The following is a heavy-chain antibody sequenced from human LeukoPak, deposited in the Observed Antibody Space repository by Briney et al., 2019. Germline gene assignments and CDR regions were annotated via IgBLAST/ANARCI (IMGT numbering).Heavy chain of an antibody. CDR2: TLCSGDT. CDR1: GASISSYY. V-gene: IGHV4-59*01. J-gene: IGHJ4*02. CDR3: ARFSRPGDNSGHYLDH. D-gene: IGHD6-19*01. Sequence: PSETLSLTCNVSGASISSYYWSWIRQPPGKGLEWIAYTLCSGDTNYNPSLKSRVTISVDTSKNQFSLKLSSVTAADTAVYYCARFSRPGDNSGHYLDHWGQGTLVTVSS.